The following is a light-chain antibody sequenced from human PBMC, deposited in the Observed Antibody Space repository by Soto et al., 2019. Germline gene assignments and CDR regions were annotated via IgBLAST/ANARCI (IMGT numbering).Light chain of an antibody. CDR2: EVT. CDR1: GSDVGGYDY. CDR3: SSYTSSSTYV. Sequence: QSALTQPASVSASPGQSITISCTGTGSDVGGYDYVSWYQHHPGKAPKVMIYEVTNRPSGVSNRFSGSKSGNTASLTISGLLAEDEADYYCSSYTSSSTYVFGTGTKVTVL. V-gene: IGLV2-14*01. J-gene: IGLJ1*01.